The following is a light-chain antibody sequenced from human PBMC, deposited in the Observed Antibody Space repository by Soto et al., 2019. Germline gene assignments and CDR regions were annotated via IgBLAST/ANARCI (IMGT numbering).Light chain of an antibody. J-gene: IGKJ2*02. Sequence: DTQMTQSPSTLSVSVGDRVTITCRASQSINSWLAWYQQKPGKAPKLLIYKASNLESGVPSRFSGSASGTEFTLTISSLQPDGLATYYCQQYNGYSGTFGQGTKLEIK. CDR3: QQYNGYSGT. CDR1: QSINSW. V-gene: IGKV1-5*03. CDR2: KAS.